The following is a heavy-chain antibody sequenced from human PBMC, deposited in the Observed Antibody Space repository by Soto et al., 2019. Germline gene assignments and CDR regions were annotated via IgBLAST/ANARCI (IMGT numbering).Heavy chain of an antibody. CDR2: IRSGSSTI. J-gene: IGHJ6*02. Sequence: GGPLRLSCAASGVTFCSYGMYWVRQAPGKGLEWVSFIRSGSSTIYYADSVKGRFTISRDNAKNSLYLQMNSLRDEDTAVYYCARDLVEMATIAYYYYGMDVWGQGTTVTVSS. D-gene: IGHD5-12*01. CDR1: GVTFCSYG. CDR3: ARDLVEMATIAYYYYGMDV. V-gene: IGHV3-48*02.